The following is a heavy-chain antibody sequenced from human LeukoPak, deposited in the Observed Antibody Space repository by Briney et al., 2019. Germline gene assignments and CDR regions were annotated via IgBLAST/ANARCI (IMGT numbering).Heavy chain of an antibody. CDR1: GYTFTSNY. J-gene: IGHJ4*02. Sequence: GASVEVSCKASGYTFTSNYIHWLRQAPGQGLEWMGMTYPRDGSTSYAQKFQGRVTVTRDTSTSTVHMELSGLRSEDTAVYYCARDQEGFDYWGQGTLVTVSS. CDR2: TYPRDGST. CDR3: ARDQEGFDY. V-gene: IGHV1-46*01.